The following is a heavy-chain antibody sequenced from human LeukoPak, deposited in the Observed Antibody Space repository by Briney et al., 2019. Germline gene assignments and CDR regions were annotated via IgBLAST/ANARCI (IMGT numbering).Heavy chain of an antibody. Sequence: SETLSLTCTVSGGSISSYDWSWIRQPPGKGLEWIGYIYYSGSTNYNPSLKSRVTISVDTSKNQFSLKLSAVTAADTAVYYCARHSVDAFDIWGQGTLVTVSS. CDR3: ARHSVDAFDI. CDR2: IYYSGST. CDR1: GGSISSYD. V-gene: IGHV4-59*08. J-gene: IGHJ3*02. D-gene: IGHD6-19*01.